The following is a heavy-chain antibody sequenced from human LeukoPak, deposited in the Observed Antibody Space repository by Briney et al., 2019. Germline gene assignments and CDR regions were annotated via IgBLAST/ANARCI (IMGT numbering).Heavy chain of an antibody. Sequence: SETLSLTCAVSGGSISSGGYSWSWIRQPPGKGLEWIGYIYYSGSTNYNPSLKSRVTISVDTSKNQFSLKVSSVTATDTAVYYCARESCYLGSCYYRTVDYWGQGTLVTVSS. D-gene: IGHD2-15*01. J-gene: IGHJ4*02. CDR3: ARESCYLGSCYYRTVDY. CDR2: IYYSGST. CDR1: GGSISSGGYS. V-gene: IGHV4-61*08.